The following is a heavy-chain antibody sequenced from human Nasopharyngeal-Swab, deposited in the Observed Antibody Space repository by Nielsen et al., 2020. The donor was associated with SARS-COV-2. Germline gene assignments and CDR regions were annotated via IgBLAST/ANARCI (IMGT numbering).Heavy chain of an antibody. CDR3: ARNRRYDYFLDY. CDR1: GGSISSSNW. Sequence: GSLRLSCAVSGGSISSSNWWSWVRQPPGKGLEWIGEIYHSGSTNYNPSLKSRVTISVDKSKNQFSLKLSSVTAADTAVYYCARNRRYDYFLDYWGQGTLVTVSS. J-gene: IGHJ4*02. CDR2: IYHSGST. D-gene: IGHD2/OR15-2a*01. V-gene: IGHV4-4*02.